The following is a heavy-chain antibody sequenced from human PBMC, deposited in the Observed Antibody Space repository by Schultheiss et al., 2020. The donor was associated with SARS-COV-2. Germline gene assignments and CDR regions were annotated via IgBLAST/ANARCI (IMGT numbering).Heavy chain of an antibody. CDR1: GFTFSSYG. J-gene: IGHJ6*02. Sequence: GGSLRLSCAASGFTFSSYGMHWVRQAPGKGLEWVAVIWYDGSNKYYADSVKGRFTIYRDNSKNTLYLQMNSLRAEDTAVYYCARDQGMVRGVIANYYYGMDVWGQGTTVTVSS. CDR3: ARDQGMVRGVIANYYYGMDV. V-gene: IGHV3-33*08. CDR2: IWYDGSNK. D-gene: IGHD3-10*01.